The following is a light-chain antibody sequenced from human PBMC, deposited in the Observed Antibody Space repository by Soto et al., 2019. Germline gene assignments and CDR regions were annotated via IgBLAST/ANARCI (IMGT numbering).Light chain of an antibody. CDR2: DNN. J-gene: IGLJ2*01. CDR1: SSNIGNNY. CDR3: GTWDSSLSAGV. V-gene: IGLV1-51*01. Sequence: QSVLTQPPSLSGAQEQRVTIPASGPSSNIGNNYVSWYQQLPGTAPKLPIYDNNKRPSGIPDRFSGSKSGTSATLGITGLQSGDEADYYCGTWDSSLSAGVFGGGTKGPS.